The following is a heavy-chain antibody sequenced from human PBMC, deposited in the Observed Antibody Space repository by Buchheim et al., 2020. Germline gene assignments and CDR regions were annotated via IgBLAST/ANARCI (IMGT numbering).Heavy chain of an antibody. D-gene: IGHD3-22*01. J-gene: IGHJ4*02. CDR1: GFNFSIYS. V-gene: IGHV3-21*02. CDR2: ISSSGSYI. Sequence: EVQLVESGGGLVKPGGSLRLSCAASGFNFSIYSMNWVRQAPGKGLEWVSSISSSGSYIFHADSVKGRFTVSRDNAKSSLYLQVNSLRAEDMAVYYCAREGRNHYGSVPCDYWGQGTL. CDR3: AREGRNHYGSVPCDY.